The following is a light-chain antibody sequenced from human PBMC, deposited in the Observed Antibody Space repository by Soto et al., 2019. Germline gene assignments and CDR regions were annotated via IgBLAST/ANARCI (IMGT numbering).Light chain of an antibody. CDR3: LQCSNWPPRWT. Sequence: EIVLTQSPATLSLSPGERATLSCRASQSVSSYLAWFQQKPGQAPRLLIYDASKRATGISARFSGSGSGTDFTLTISTLEPEDFAFYYCLQCSNWPPRWTFGQGTKVEIK. J-gene: IGKJ1*01. CDR1: QSVSSY. V-gene: IGKV3-11*01. CDR2: DAS.